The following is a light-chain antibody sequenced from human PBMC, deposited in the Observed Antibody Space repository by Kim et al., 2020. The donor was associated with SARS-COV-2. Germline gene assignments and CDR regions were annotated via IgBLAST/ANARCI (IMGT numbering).Light chain of an antibody. CDR2: GAS. Sequence: VSPGERATRSCRASQSISSNLAWYQQKPGQAPRLLIYGASTRATAIPARFSGSRSGTEFTLIISSLQSEDFAVYYCQQYNTWPYTFGQGTKVDIK. CDR1: QSISSN. V-gene: IGKV3D-15*01. J-gene: IGKJ2*01. CDR3: QQYNTWPYT.